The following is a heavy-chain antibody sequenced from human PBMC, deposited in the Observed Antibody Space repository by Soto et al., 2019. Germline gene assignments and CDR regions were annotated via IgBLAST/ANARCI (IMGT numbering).Heavy chain of an antibody. Sequence: GGSLRLSCAASGFTVSSYAMSWVRQAPGKGLEWVSAISGSGGSTYYADSVKGRFTISRDNSKNTLYLQMNSLRAEDTAVYYCAKDQEYGSGSYSYYFDYWGQGTLVTVS. CDR2: ISGSGGST. CDR3: AKDQEYGSGSYSYYFDY. J-gene: IGHJ4*02. V-gene: IGHV3-23*01. D-gene: IGHD3-10*01. CDR1: GFTVSSYA.